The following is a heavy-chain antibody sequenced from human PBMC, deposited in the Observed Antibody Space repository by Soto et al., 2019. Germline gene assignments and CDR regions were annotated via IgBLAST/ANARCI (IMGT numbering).Heavy chain of an antibody. CDR3: GRAICRYGGSHCYLDC. J-gene: IGHJ4*02. D-gene: IGHD1-26*01. Sequence: PGGSLRLSCAASGFTFSSYAMTWVRQAPGKGLEWVSEISASGGSTFSADPVKGRLTISRDNSKNTLYLEMNSLRAEDTAVYYCGRAICRYGGSHCYLDCWGEGTRVT. CDR1: GFTFSSYA. CDR2: ISASGGST. V-gene: IGHV3-23*01.